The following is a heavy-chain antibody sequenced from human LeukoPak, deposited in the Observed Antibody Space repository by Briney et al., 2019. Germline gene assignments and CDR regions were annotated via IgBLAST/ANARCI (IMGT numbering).Heavy chain of an antibody. CDR3: ARISREYYYYYGMDV. V-gene: IGHV4-59*01. CDR1: GGSISSYY. CDR2: IYYSGST. J-gene: IGHJ6*02. D-gene: IGHD6-13*01. Sequence: SETLSLTCTVSGGSISSYYWSWIRQPPGKGLEWIGYIYYSGSTNYNPSLKSRVTISVDTSKNQFSLKLSSVTAADTAVYYCARISREYYYYYGMDVWGQGATVTVSS.